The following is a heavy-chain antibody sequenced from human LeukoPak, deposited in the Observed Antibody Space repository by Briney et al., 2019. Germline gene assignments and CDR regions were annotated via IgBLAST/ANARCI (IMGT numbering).Heavy chain of an antibody. D-gene: IGHD6-6*01. CDR3: SRTSYASYYFDH. Sequence: ASVKVSCKASGYTFTSCGIRWVRQAPGQGLEWMGWISAYNGNTNYAQKLQGRVTMTTDTSTSTAYMELRSLSSDDTAEYDCSRTSYASYYFDHWGQGTLVPVSS. CDR2: ISAYNGNT. CDR1: GYTFTSCG. J-gene: IGHJ4*02. V-gene: IGHV1-18*01.